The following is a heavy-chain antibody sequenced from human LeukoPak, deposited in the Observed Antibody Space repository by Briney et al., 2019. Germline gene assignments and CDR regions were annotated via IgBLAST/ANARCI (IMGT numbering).Heavy chain of an antibody. CDR1: GFIFSDAW. V-gene: IGHV3-15*01. Sequence: GGSLRLSCGASGFIFSDAWMSWVRQAPGKGLEWVGRIRSNKDGGTTDSAAPVKGRFTISRDDSKNTLFLLMNSLRTEDTAVYYCTRGYDSSGYYGRRIYYYGMDVWGQGTTVTVSS. CDR3: TRGYDSSGYYGRRIYYYGMDV. D-gene: IGHD3-22*01. CDR2: IRSNKDGGTT. J-gene: IGHJ6*02.